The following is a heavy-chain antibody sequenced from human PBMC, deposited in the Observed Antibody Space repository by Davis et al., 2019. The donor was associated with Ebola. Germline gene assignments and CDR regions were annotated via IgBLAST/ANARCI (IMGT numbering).Heavy chain of an antibody. CDR1: GFIFSRHG. V-gene: IGHV3-30*03. Sequence: GGSLRFSCAASGFIFSRHGMHWVRQAPGKGLEWVAVIAKDGSDAYYADSVKGRFTISRDNAKNSLYLQMNTLRVEDTAIYYCVPGTWIRGQGTLVTVSS. D-gene: IGHD5-18*01. J-gene: IGHJ4*02. CDR2: IAKDGSDA. CDR3: VPGTWI.